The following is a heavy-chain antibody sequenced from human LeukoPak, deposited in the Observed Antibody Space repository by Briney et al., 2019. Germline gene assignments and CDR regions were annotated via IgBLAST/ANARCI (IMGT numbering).Heavy chain of an antibody. CDR2: IYPDDSDT. J-gene: IGHJ4*02. CDR3: ARMQVTYDYDSRGPTYFDY. CDR1: GYSFPTYW. V-gene: IGHV5-51*01. Sequence: GESLKISCKGSGYSFPTYWIGWVRQMPGKGLEWMGIIYPDDSDTRYSPSFQGQVTISGDKSISTAYLQWSSLKASDTAMYFCARMQVTYDYDSRGPTYFDYWGQGTLVTVAS. D-gene: IGHD3-22*01.